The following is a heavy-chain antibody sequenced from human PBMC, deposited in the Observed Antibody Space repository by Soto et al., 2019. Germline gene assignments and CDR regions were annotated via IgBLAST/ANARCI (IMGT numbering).Heavy chain of an antibody. CDR2: IIPIFGTA. CDR1: GGTFSSYA. D-gene: IGHD3-3*01. CDR3: ARILYDFWSGYYPKRNWFDP. Sequence: ASVKVSCKASGGTFSSYAISWVRQAPGQGLEWMGGIIPIFGTANYAQKFQGRVTITADGSTSTAYMELSSLRSEDTAVYYCARILYDFWSGYYPKRNWFDPWGQGTLVTVSS. V-gene: IGHV1-69*13. J-gene: IGHJ5*02.